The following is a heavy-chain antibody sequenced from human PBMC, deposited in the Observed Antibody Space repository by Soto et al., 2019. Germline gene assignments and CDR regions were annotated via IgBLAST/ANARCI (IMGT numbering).Heavy chain of an antibody. CDR3: AKTGTDGSWFDP. CDR2: IDWDDDK. D-gene: IGHD1-1*01. V-gene: IGHV2-70*04. CDR1: GFSLSTSGMR. Sequence: SGPTLVNPTQPLPLTCTFSGFSLSTSGMRVSWIRQPPGKALQWLARIDWDDDKFYTTSLRTRLTISKDTSKNQVVLTMTNMDPVDTATYYCAKTGTDGSWFDPWGQGTLVTVSS. J-gene: IGHJ5*02.